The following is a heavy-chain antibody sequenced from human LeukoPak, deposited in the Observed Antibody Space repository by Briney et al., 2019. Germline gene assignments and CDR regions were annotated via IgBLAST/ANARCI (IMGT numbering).Heavy chain of an antibody. Sequence: GGSLRLSCAASGFTFSSYAMSWVRQAPGKGLEWVLAISGSGGSTYYADSVKGRFTISRDNSKNTLYLQMNSLRAEDTAVYYCAKYYYDSSGYYYFDCWVQGTLVTVSS. D-gene: IGHD3-22*01. V-gene: IGHV3-23*01. CDR3: AKYYYDSSGYYYFDC. CDR1: GFTFSSYA. CDR2: ISGSGGST. J-gene: IGHJ4*02.